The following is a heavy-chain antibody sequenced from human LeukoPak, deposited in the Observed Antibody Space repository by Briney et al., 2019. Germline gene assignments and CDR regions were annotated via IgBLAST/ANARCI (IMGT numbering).Heavy chain of an antibody. Sequence: GGSLRLSCAASGFTFSSYAMSWVRQAPGKGLEWVSVISGSGGSTYYADSVKGRFTISRDNSKNTLYLQMNSLRAEDTAVYYCAKDYSSSWRRYFQHWGQGTLVTVSS. D-gene: IGHD6-13*01. V-gene: IGHV3-23*01. CDR3: AKDYSSSWRRYFQH. J-gene: IGHJ1*01. CDR1: GFTFSSYA. CDR2: ISGSGGST.